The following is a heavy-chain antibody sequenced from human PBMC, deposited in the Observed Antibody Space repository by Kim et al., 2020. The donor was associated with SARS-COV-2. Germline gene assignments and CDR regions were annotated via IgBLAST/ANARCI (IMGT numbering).Heavy chain of an antibody. CDR1: GFTFSSYG. Sequence: GGSLRLSCAASGFTFSSYGMHWVRQAPGKGLEWVAVISYDGSNKYYADSVKGRFTISRDNSKNTLYLQMNSLRAEDTAVYYCAKDSIAAAGNPINYYYY. CDR2: ISYDGSNK. J-gene: IGHJ6*01. D-gene: IGHD6-13*01. V-gene: IGHV3-30*18. CDR3: AKDSIAAAGNPINYYYY.